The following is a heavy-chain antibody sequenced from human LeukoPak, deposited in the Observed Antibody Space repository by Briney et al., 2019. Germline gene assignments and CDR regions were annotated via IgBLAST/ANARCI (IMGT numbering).Heavy chain of an antibody. CDR2: IYSGGST. CDR3: ARDPSHITIFGVVTPSYYYYMDV. V-gene: IGHV3-66*02. Sequence: GGSLRLSCAASGFTVSSNCMSWVRQAPGKGLEWVSVIYSGGSTYYADSVKGRFTISRDNSKNTLYLQMNSLRAEDTAVYYCARDPSHITIFGVVTPSYYYYMDVWGKGTTVTVSS. CDR1: GFTVSSNC. J-gene: IGHJ6*03. D-gene: IGHD3-3*01.